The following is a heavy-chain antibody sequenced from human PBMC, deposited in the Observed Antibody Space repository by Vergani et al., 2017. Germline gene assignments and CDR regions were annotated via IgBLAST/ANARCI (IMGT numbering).Heavy chain of an antibody. CDR1: GFTFDDYA. D-gene: IGHD3-10*01. Sequence: EVQLVESGGGLVQPGRSLRLSCAASGFTFDDYAMHWVRQAPGKGLEWVSGISWNSGSIGYADSVKGRFTISRDNDKNSLYLQMNSLRAEDTALDYCAKGVRGVMGNDAFDIWGQGTMVTVSS. V-gene: IGHV3-9*01. CDR3: AKGVRGVMGNDAFDI. CDR2: ISWNSGSI. J-gene: IGHJ3*02.